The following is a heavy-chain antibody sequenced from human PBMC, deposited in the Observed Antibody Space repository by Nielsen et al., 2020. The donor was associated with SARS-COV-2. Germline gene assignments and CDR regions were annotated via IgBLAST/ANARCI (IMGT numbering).Heavy chain of an antibody. V-gene: IGHV3-7*01. CDR3: AREGPEIAVAGSGLDV. CDR2: IKQDGSEK. D-gene: IGHD6-19*01. Sequence: GESLKISCAASGFPFSSYEMNWVRQAPGKGLEWVANIKQDGSEKYYVDSVKGRFTISRDNAKNSLNLQMNSLRAEDTGVYYCAREGPEIAVAGSGLDVWGQGTTVTVSS. CDR1: GFPFSSYE. J-gene: IGHJ6*02.